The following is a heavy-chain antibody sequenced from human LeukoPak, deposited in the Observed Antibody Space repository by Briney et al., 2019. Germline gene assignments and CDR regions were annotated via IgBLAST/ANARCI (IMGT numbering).Heavy chain of an antibody. CDR2: IGSKTYGATT. CDR1: GFTFDDYT. Sequence: GGSLRLSCAASGFTFDDYTMSWVRQAPGKGLEWVCFIGSKTYGATTQCAASVKGRFTISRDDSKSIAYLQMNSLKTEDTALYYCTRGQYTSSAWGQGTLVTVSS. D-gene: IGHD6-6*01. CDR3: TRGQYTSSA. V-gene: IGHV3-49*04. J-gene: IGHJ5*02.